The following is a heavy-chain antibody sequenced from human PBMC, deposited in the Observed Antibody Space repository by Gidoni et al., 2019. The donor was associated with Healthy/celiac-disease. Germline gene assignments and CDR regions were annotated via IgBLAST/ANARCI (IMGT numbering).Heavy chain of an antibody. V-gene: IGHV1-8*01. CDR2: MNPNSGNT. Sequence: QVQLVQTRAEVKKPGASVKVSCKASGYPFTSYDINWVRQATGPGLEWMGWMNPNSGNTGYAQKFQGRVTMTRNTSISTAYMELSSLRSEDTAVYYCARGPTQTSPYYDFWSGYYSTGYYYGMDVWGQGTTVTVSS. CDR1: GYPFTSYD. J-gene: IGHJ6*02. D-gene: IGHD3-3*01. CDR3: ARGPTQTSPYYDFWSGYYSTGYYYGMDV.